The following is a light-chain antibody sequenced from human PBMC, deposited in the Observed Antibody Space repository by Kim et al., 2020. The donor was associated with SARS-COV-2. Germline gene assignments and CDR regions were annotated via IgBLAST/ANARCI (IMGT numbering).Light chain of an antibody. Sequence: SYALTQPPSVSVSPGQTASITCSGDKLGDKYVCWYQQKPGQSPVLVIYQDTKRPSGIPERFSGSNSGNTATLTISGTQATDEADYYCQAWDSSTEVFGTGTKVTVL. CDR3: QAWDSSTEV. J-gene: IGLJ1*01. CDR2: QDT. CDR1: KLGDKY. V-gene: IGLV3-1*01.